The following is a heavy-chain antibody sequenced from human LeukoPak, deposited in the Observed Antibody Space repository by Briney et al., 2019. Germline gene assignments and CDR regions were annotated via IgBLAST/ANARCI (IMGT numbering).Heavy chain of an antibody. J-gene: IGHJ4*02. D-gene: IGHD6-19*01. CDR3: AKDSSGWYWGY. CDR2: ISGSGGST. Sequence: GGSLRLSCAASGFTFSSYAMSWVRQAPGKGLEWVSAISGSGGSTYYADSVKGQFTISRDNSKNTLYLQMNSLRAEDTAVYYCAKDSSGWYWGYWGQGNMVTVSS. V-gene: IGHV3-23*01. CDR1: GFTFSSYA.